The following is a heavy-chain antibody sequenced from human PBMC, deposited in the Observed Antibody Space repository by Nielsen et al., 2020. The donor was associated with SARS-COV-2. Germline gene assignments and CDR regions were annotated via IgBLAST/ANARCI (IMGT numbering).Heavy chain of an antibody. V-gene: IGHV3-30*18. CDR2: ISYDGSNK. J-gene: IGHJ5*02. CDR3: AKDKVPGGDNWFDP. CDR1: GFTFSSYG. D-gene: IGHD2-21*01. Sequence: GGSLRLSCAASGFTFSSYGMHWVRQAPGKGLEWVAVISYDGSNKYYADSVKGRFTISRDNSKNTLYLQMNSLRAEDTAVYYCAKDKVPGGDNWFDPWGQGTLVTVSS.